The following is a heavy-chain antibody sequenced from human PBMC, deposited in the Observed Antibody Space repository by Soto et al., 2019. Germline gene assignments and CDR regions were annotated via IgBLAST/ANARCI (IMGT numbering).Heavy chain of an antibody. CDR1: GGTFSSYT. CDR3: ARGVVNSSGWALGY. CDR2: IIPILGIA. D-gene: IGHD6-19*01. Sequence: QVQLVQSGAEVKKPGSSVKVSCKASGGTFSSYTISWVRQAPGQGLEWMGRIIPILGIANYAQKFQGRVTITADKSTSTAYMELSSLRSEDTVVYYCARGVVNSSGWALGYWGQGTLVTVSS. J-gene: IGHJ4*02. V-gene: IGHV1-69*02.